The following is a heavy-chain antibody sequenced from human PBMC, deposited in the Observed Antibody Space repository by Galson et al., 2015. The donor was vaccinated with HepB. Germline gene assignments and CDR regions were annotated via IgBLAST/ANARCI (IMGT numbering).Heavy chain of an antibody. CDR2: IGGSGGST. Sequence: SLRLSCAAPGFTFSSYAMSWVRQAPGKGLEWVSTIGGSGGSTYCADSVKGWFSISRDNSKNTLFLQMNSLTVDDTAVYYCAKVASSVFFDNWGQGTLVTVSS. J-gene: IGHJ4*02. V-gene: IGHV3-23*01. CDR1: GFTFSSYA. CDR3: AKVASSVFFDN.